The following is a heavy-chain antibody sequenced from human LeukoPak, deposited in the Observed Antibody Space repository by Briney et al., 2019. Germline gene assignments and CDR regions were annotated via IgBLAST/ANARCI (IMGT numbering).Heavy chain of an antibody. D-gene: IGHD6-13*01. CDR1: GGSISHYY. CDR3: AADSSSWLLFDY. V-gene: IGHV4-59*12. J-gene: IGHJ4*02. Sequence: PSETLSLTCTVSGGSISHYYWSWIRQSPGKGLEWIGYIYYSGTTNYNPSLKSRVTISVDTSKNQFSLKLSSVTAADTAVYYCAADSSSWLLFDYWGQGTLVTVSS. CDR2: IYYSGTT.